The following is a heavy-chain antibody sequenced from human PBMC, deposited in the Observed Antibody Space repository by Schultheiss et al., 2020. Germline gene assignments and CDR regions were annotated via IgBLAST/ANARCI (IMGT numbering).Heavy chain of an antibody. J-gene: IGHJ4*02. D-gene: IGHD3-16*01. V-gene: IGHV3-23*01. CDR1: GFTFSSYA. CDR2: ISGSGGST. CDR3: ANLGGDRPLDY. Sequence: WGSLRLSCAASGFTFSSYAMSWVRQAPGKGLEWVSAISGSGGSTYYADSVKGRFTISRDNSKNTLYLQMNSLRAEDTAVYYCANLGGDRPLDYWGQGTLVTVSS.